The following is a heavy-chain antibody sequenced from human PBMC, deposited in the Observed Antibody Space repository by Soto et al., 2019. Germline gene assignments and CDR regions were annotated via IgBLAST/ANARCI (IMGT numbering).Heavy chain of an antibody. Sequence: SVKVSCKASGGTFSSYAISWVRQAPGQGLEWMGGIIPIFGTANYARKLQGRVTITADESTSTAYMELSSLRSEDTAVYYCARVLRGYSYGYWGQGTLVTVSS. V-gene: IGHV1-69*13. J-gene: IGHJ4*02. CDR3: ARVLRGYSYGY. CDR2: IIPIFGTA. D-gene: IGHD5-18*01. CDR1: GGTFSSYA.